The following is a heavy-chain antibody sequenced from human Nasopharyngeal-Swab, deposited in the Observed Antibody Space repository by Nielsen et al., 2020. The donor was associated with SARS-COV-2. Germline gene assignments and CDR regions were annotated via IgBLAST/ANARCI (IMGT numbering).Heavy chain of an antibody. V-gene: IGHV4-4*02. D-gene: IGHD3-3*01. CDR1: GGSISSSNW. Sequence: SETLSLTCAVSGGSISSSNWWSWVRQPPGKGLEWIGEIYHSGSTNYNPSLKSRVTISVDTSKNQFSLKLSSVTAADTAVYYCARVRAIFGDYYYYYGMDVWGQGTTVTVSS. J-gene: IGHJ6*02. CDR2: IYHSGST. CDR3: ARVRAIFGDYYYYYGMDV.